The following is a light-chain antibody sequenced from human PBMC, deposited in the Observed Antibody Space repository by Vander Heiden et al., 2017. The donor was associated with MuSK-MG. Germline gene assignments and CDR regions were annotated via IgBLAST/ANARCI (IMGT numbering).Light chain of an antibody. CDR1: QSVSSSY. CDR3: LQDASAPLL. J-gene: IGKJ2*01. Sequence: EIVLTQSPGTLSLSPGERATLSCRASQSVSSSYLAWYQQKPGQAPRLLIYGVSSRVTGIPDRFSGSGSGTDFTLTISRLEPEDFAVYYCLQDASAPLLFGQGTKMEIK. CDR2: GVS. V-gene: IGKV3-20*01.